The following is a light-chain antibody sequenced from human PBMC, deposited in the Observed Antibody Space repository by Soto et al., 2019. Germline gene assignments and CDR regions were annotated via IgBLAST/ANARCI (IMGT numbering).Light chain of an antibody. CDR2: DVT. Sequence: QSALTQPASVSGSPGQSITISCTGTSSDVGGYNYVSWYQKHPVKAPKLMIYDVTNRPSGVSDRFSGSKSDNTASLTISGLQAEDEADYCSSYTSSSTPYVFGTGTKLTVL. V-gene: IGLV2-14*01. CDR1: SSDVGGYNY. CDR3: SSYTSSSTPYV. J-gene: IGLJ1*01.